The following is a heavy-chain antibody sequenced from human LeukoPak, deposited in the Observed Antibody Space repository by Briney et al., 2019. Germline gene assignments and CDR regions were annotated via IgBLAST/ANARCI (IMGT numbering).Heavy chain of an antibody. CDR2: ISSGSSYI. Sequence: GGSLRLSCATSGFTFSSYAMSWVRQTPGKGLEWVSCISSGSSYIYYADSVKGRFTISRDNAKNSLYLQMNSLRAEDTAVYYCARLVGATDSPSDYWGQGSLVTVSS. V-gene: IGHV3-21*01. J-gene: IGHJ4*02. CDR1: GFTFSSYA. D-gene: IGHD1-26*01. CDR3: ARLVGATDSPSDY.